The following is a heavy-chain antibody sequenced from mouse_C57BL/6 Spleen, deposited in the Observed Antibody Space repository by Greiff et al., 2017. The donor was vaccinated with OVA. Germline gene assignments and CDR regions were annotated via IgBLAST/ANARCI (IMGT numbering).Heavy chain of an antibody. J-gene: IGHJ2*01. Sequence: QVQLKQPGAELVKPGASVKLSCKASGYTFTSYWMHWVKQRPGQGLEWIGMIHPNSGSTNYNEKFKSKATLTVDKSSSTAYMQLSSLTSEDSAVYCCARFTPHSKYFDYWGQGTTLTVSS. D-gene: IGHD2-5*01. CDR3: ARFTPHSKYFDY. CDR2: IHPNSGST. V-gene: IGHV1-64*01. CDR1: GYTFTSYW.